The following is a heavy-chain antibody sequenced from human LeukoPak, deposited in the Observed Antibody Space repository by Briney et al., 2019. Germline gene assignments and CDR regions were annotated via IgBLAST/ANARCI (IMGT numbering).Heavy chain of an antibody. J-gene: IGHJ6*03. CDR2: IYHSGST. CDR1: GYSISSGYY. Sequence: SETLSLTCTVSGYSISSGYYWGWIRQPPGKGLEWIGSIYHSGSTYYNPSLKSRVTISVDTSKNQFSLKLSSVTAADTAVYYCARGRIQLWDYYYYYMDVWGKGTTVTVSS. D-gene: IGHD5-18*01. V-gene: IGHV4-38-2*02. CDR3: ARGRIQLWDYYYYYMDV.